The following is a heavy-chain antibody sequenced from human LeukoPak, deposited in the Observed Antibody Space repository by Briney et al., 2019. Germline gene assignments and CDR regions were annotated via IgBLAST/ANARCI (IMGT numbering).Heavy chain of an antibody. V-gene: IGHV3-53*01. CDR1: GFTVSNNY. Sequence: GGSPRLSCAASGFTVSNNYMSWVRQAPGKGLEWVSIIYSGGTTYYADSVKGRFTISRDNSKNTLYLQMNSLRAEDTAVYYCARSLAGMYSSGWDYWGQGTLVTVSS. CDR3: ARSLAGMYSSGWDY. D-gene: IGHD6-19*01. J-gene: IGHJ4*02. CDR2: IYSGGTT.